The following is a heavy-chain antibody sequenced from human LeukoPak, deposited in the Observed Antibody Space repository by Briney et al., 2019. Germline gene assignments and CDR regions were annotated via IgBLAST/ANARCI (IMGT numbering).Heavy chain of an antibody. Sequence: SETLSLTCTVFGGSISSYYWTWIRQPPGKGLEWIGHIYYSGNTIYNPSLKSRVTISVDTSKNQFSLKLSSVTAADTAVYYCAREVGATHIDYWGQGTLVTVSS. D-gene: IGHD1-26*01. J-gene: IGHJ4*02. CDR3: AREVGATHIDY. CDR2: IYYSGNT. CDR1: GGSISSYY. V-gene: IGHV4-59*01.